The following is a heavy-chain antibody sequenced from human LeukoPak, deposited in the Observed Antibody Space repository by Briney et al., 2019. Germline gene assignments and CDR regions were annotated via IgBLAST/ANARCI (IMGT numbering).Heavy chain of an antibody. CDR3: ARGFSYYGSGSYYPYFDY. J-gene: IGHJ4*02. CDR2: INHSGST. V-gene: IGHV4-34*01. CDR1: GGSFSGYY. D-gene: IGHD3-10*01. Sequence: SETLSLTCAVYGGSFSGYYWSWIRQPPGKGLEWIGEINHSGSTNYNPSLKSRVTISVDTSKNQFSLTLSSVTAADTAVYYCARGFSYYGSGSYYPYFDYWGQGTLVTVSS.